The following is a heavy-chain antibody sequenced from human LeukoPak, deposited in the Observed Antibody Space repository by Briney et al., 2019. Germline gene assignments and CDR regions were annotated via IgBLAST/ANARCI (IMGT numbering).Heavy chain of an antibody. CDR2: IYYSGST. J-gene: IGHJ4*02. V-gene: IGHV4-31*03. Sequence: SEILSLTCTVSGGSISSGGYYWSWIRQHPGKGLEWIGYIYYSGSTYNSSLKSRVTISVDTSKNQFSLKLSSVTAADTAVYYCARRAVAENYFDYWGQGTLVTVSS. CDR1: GGSISSGGYY. CDR3: ARRAVAENYFDY. D-gene: IGHD6-19*01.